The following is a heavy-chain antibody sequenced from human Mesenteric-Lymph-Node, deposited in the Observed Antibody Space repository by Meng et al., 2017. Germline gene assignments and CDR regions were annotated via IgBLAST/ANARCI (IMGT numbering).Heavy chain of an antibody. CDR2: VYHSGSP. CDR3: ASRLVGLRTYYFDN. J-gene: IGHJ4*02. CDR1: GGSISSNVW. D-gene: IGHD3-9*01. V-gene: IGHV4-4*02. Sequence: PGPGPGLLKPSGTLSLPCAVSGGSISSNVWWSWVRRTPAKGLEWIGEVYHSGSPNYNPSLMSRVTISVDKSKNHFSLNVNPVTAADTAVYYCASRLVGLRTYYFDNWGQGTLVTVSS.